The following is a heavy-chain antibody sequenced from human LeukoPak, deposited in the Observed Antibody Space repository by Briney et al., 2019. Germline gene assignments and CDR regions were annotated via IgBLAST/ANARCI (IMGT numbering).Heavy chain of an antibody. D-gene: IGHD3-10*01. CDR2: ISYDGSNK. Sequence: HPGRSLRLSCAASGFTFSSYGMHWVRQAPGKGLEWVAVISYDGSNKYYADSVKGRFTISRDNSKNTLYLQMNSLRAEDTAVYYCAKDLPVGGESTGAFDIWGQGTMVTVSS. J-gene: IGHJ3*02. V-gene: IGHV3-30*18. CDR1: GFTFSSYG. CDR3: AKDLPVGGESTGAFDI.